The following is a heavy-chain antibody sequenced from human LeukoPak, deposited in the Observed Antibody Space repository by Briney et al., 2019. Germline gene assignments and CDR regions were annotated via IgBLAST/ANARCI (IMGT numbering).Heavy chain of an antibody. D-gene: IGHD4-17*01. CDR2: IYYSGST. J-gene: IGHJ4*02. V-gene: IGHV4-59*01. CDR3: ARPHDYGDYFLDY. CDR1: GGSISSYY. Sequence: SETLSLTCTVSGGSISSYYWSWIRQPPGKGLEWIGYIYYSGSTNYNPSLKSRVTISVDTSKNQFSLKLSSVTAADTAVYYCARPHDYGDYFLDYWGQGTLVTVSS.